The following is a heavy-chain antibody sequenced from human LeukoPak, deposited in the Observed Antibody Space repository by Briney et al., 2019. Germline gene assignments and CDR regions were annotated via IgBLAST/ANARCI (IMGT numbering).Heavy chain of an antibody. D-gene: IGHD4-23*01. J-gene: IGHJ4*02. CDR1: GFSFSDHA. CDR3: AKDPNNYGGNSDYFDY. Sequence: GGSLRLSCAASGFSFSDHAMHWVRQAPGKGLEWVAVIWYDGSDKYYADSVKGRFTVSRDNSCNTLYLQMNSLRGEDTGVYYCAKDPNNYGGNSDYFDYWGQGTLVTVSS. CDR2: IWYDGSDK. V-gene: IGHV3-33*06.